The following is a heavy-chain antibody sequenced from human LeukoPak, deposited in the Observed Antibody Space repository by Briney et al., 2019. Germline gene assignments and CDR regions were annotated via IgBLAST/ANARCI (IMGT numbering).Heavy chain of an antibody. J-gene: IGHJ5*02. CDR2: IRYDGSNK. Sequence: GGSLRLSCAASGFTFSSYGMHWVRQAPGKGLEWVAFIRYDGSNKYYADSVKGRFTISRDNSKNTLYLQMNSLRAEDTAVYYCAKDPVHFWSGYPNWLDPWGQGTLVTVSS. D-gene: IGHD3-3*02. V-gene: IGHV3-30*02. CDR1: GFTFSSYG. CDR3: AKDPVHFWSGYPNWLDP.